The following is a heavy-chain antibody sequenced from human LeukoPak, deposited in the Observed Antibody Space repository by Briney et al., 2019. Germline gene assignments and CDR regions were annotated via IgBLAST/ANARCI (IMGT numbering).Heavy chain of an antibody. Sequence: TSSETLSLTCTVSGGSISSSSYYWGWIRQPPGKGLEWIGSIYYSGNTYYNPSLKSRVTISADTSKNQFSPKVSSVTAADTAVYYCARLLDPRYFDYWGQGTLVTVSS. CDR1: GGSISSSSYY. V-gene: IGHV4-39*07. J-gene: IGHJ4*02. CDR2: IYYSGNT. CDR3: ARLLDPRYFDY.